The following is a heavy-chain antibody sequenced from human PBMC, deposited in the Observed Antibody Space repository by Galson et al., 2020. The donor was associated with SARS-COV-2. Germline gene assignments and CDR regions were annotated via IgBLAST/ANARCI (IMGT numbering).Heavy chain of an antibody. CDR2: FDPEDGET. Sequence: GESLKISCKVSGYTLTELSMHWVRQAPGKGLEWMGGFDPEDGETIYAQKFQGRVTMTEDTSTDTAYMELSSLRSEDTAVYYCATAPSLLTLGWFDPWGQGTLVTVSS. V-gene: IGHV1-24*01. CDR3: ATAPSLLTLGWFDP. CDR1: GYTLTELS. J-gene: IGHJ5*02.